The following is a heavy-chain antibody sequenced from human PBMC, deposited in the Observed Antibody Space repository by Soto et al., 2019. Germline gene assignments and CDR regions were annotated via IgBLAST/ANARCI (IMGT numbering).Heavy chain of an antibody. CDR1: GFTFSSYA. Sequence: GGSLRLSCAASGFTFSSYAMSWVRQAPGKGLEWVSAISGSGGSTYYADSVKGRFTISRDNSKNTLYLQMNSLRAEDTAVYYCAKDQLVVVVAATPGDAFDIWGQGTMVTVSS. CDR2: ISGSGGST. CDR3: AKDQLVVVVAATPGDAFDI. D-gene: IGHD2-15*01. J-gene: IGHJ3*02. V-gene: IGHV3-23*01.